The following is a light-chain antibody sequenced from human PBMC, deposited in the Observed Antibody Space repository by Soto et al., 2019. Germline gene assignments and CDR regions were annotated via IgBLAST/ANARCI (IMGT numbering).Light chain of an antibody. CDR3: HQYDSYPLT. CDR1: QSISSW. V-gene: IGKV1-5*03. J-gene: IGKJ4*01. Sequence: DIQMTQSPSTLSASVGDRVTITCRASQSISSWLAWYQQKPGKAPNLLIYKASTLESGVPSRFSGSGSGTAFTLTVSRLQPDDFATYYCHQYDSYPLTFGGGTKVEIQ. CDR2: KAS.